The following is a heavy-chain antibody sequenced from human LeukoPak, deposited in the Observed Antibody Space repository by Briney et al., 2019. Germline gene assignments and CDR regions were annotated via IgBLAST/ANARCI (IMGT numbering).Heavy chain of an antibody. J-gene: IGHJ4*02. CDR1: GFTFSSYW. Sequence: PGGSLRLSCAASGFTFSSYWMSWVRQAPGKGLEWVANIKQDGSEKYYVDSVKGRFTISRDNAKNSLYLQMNSLRAEDTAVYYCARDTYYDILTGYRFFDYWGQGTLVTVSS. D-gene: IGHD3-9*01. CDR2: IKQDGSEK. V-gene: IGHV3-7*01. CDR3: ARDTYYDILTGYRFFDY.